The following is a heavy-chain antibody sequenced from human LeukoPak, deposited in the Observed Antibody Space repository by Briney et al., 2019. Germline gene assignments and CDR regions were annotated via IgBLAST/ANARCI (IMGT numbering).Heavy chain of an antibody. Sequence: SETLSLTCTVSGGSISSYYWSWIRQPPGKGLEWIGYIYYSGSTNYNPSLKSRVTISVDTSKNQFSLKLSSVTAADTAVYYCARITMVRGGFDPWSQGTLVTVSS. CDR3: ARITMVRGGFDP. D-gene: IGHD3-10*01. CDR2: IYYSGST. V-gene: IGHV4-59*01. J-gene: IGHJ5*02. CDR1: GGSISSYY.